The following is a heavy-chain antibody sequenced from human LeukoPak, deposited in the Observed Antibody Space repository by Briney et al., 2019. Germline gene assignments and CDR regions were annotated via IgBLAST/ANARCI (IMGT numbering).Heavy chain of an antibody. D-gene: IGHD3-10*01. CDR3: ARGPHYYGSDYFDY. CDR1: GGSFSGYY. CDR2: INHSGST. Sequence: SETLSLTCAVYGGSFSGYYWRWIRQHPGKGLEWIGEINHSGSTNYNPSLKSRVTISVDTSKNQFSLKLSSVTAADTAVYYCARGPHYYGSDYFDYWGQGTLVTVSS. V-gene: IGHV4-34*01. J-gene: IGHJ4*02.